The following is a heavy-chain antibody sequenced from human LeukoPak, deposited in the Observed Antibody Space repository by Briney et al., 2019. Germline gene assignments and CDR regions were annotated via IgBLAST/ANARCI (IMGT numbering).Heavy chain of an antibody. V-gene: IGHV3-30-3*01. CDR3: ARVMASGGQPLSYFDY. Sequence: GGSLRLSCAASGFTFSSYAMHWVRQAPGKGLEWVAFISYDVSNKYYADSVKGRFTISRDNSKNTLYLQMNSLRAEDTAVYYCARVMASGGQPLSYFDYWGQGTLVTVSS. D-gene: IGHD5-24*01. CDR1: GFTFSSYA. CDR2: ISYDVSNK. J-gene: IGHJ4*02.